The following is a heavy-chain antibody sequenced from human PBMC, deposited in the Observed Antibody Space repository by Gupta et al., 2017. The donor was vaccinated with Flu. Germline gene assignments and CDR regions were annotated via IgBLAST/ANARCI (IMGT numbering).Heavy chain of an antibody. CDR2: IYYSGST. D-gene: IGHD2-2*03. CDR3: ARNRGYCSSTSCSGKGAFDI. V-gene: IGHV4-59*01. Sequence: QVQLQESGPGLVKPSETLSLTCTVSGGSISSYYWSWIRQPPGKGLEWIGYIYYSGSTNYNPSLKSRVTISVDTSKNQFSLKLSSVTAADTAVYYCARNRGYCSSTSCSGKGAFDIWGQGTMVTVSS. CDR1: GGSISSYY. J-gene: IGHJ3*02.